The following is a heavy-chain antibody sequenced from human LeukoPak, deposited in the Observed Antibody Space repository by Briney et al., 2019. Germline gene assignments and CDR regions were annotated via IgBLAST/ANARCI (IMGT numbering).Heavy chain of an antibody. D-gene: IGHD3-10*01. J-gene: IGHJ4*02. Sequence: SETLSLTCTVSGGSISSSSYYWSWIRQPAGKGLEWIGRIYTSGSTNYNPSLKSRVTMSVDTSKNQFSLKLSSVTAADTAVYYCARDAHYGSRSLDYWGQGTLVTVSS. CDR3: ARDAHYGSRSLDY. V-gene: IGHV4-61*02. CDR2: IYTSGST. CDR1: GGSISSSSYY.